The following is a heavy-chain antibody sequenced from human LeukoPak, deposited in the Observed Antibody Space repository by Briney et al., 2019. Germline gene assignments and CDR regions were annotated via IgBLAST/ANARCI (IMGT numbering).Heavy chain of an antibody. CDR2: ISSSGSTI. D-gene: IGHD3-22*01. CDR1: GFTFSSYE. CDR3: ARDLWYSDSTFGAGFDY. Sequence: GGSLRLSCSASGFTFSSYEMNWVRQAPGKGLEWVSYISSSGSTIYYADSVKGRFTSCSDNAKNSLYLQMNSRRAEDTAVFYCARDLWYSDSTFGAGFDYWGQGTLVTVSS. J-gene: IGHJ4*02. V-gene: IGHV3-48*03.